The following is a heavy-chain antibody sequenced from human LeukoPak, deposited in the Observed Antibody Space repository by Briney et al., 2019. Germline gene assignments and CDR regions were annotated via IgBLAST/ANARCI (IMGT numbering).Heavy chain of an antibody. J-gene: IGHJ4*02. CDR2: ISYDGSNK. CDR3: ARDYDFWSGYYWLFDY. CDR1: GFDFSAFG. Sequence: GGSLRLSCAASGFDFSAFGMNWVRQAPGKGLEWVAVISYDGSNKYYADSVKGRFTISRDNSKNTLYLQMNSLRAEDTAVYYCARDYDFWSGYYWLFDYWGQGTLVTVSS. D-gene: IGHD3-3*01. V-gene: IGHV3-30*03.